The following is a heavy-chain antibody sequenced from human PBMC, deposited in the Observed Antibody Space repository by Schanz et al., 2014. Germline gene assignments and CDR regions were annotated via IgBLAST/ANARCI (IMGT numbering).Heavy chain of an antibody. D-gene: IGHD3-10*01. CDR3: ARVHIAPYHYNSPGAFDI. V-gene: IGHV1-18*01. J-gene: IGHJ3*02. CDR2: INAHTGNT. Sequence: QVQLVQSGAEVKKPGASVKVSCKASGGTFSSYTINWVRQAPGQGPELMGWINAHTGNTQYAQKFQGRVNMTRDTVTTTVHLELTRLRTDDTAIYYCARVHIAPYHYNSPGAFDIWGQGTRVTVSS. CDR1: GGTFSSYT.